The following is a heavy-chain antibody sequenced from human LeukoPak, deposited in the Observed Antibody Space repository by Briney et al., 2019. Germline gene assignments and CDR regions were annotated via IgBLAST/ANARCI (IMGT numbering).Heavy chain of an antibody. CDR2: IYSGGST. V-gene: IGHV3-53*01. CDR1: GFTVSSNY. J-gene: IGHJ3*02. CDR3: ASNLLYSSGWMDAFDI. D-gene: IGHD6-19*01. Sequence: GGSLRLSCAASGFTVSSNYMSWVRQAPGKGLEWGSVIYSGGSTYYADSVKGRFTISRDNSKNTLYLQMNSLRAEDTAVYYCASNLLYSSGWMDAFDIWGQGTMVTVSS.